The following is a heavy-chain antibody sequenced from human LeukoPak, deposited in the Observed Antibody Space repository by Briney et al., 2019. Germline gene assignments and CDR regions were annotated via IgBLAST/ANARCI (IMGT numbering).Heavy chain of an antibody. Sequence: ASVKVSCKASGCTFTGYYMHWVRQAPGQGLEWMGWIYPNSGGTNYAQKFQGRVTMTRDTSISTAYMELSRLRSDDTAVYYCASLGYCSSTRCPCFDYWGQGTLVTVSS. J-gene: IGHJ4*02. CDR3: ASLGYCSSTRCPCFDY. V-gene: IGHV1-2*02. D-gene: IGHD2-2*01. CDR2: IYPNSGGT. CDR1: GCTFTGYY.